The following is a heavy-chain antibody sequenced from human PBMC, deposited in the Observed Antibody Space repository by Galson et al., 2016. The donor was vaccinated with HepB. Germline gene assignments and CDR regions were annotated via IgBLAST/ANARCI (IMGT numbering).Heavy chain of an antibody. CDR1: GVSIGNSY. J-gene: IGHJ4*02. V-gene: IGHV4-59*01. D-gene: IGHD2-15*01. CDR3: LLRSVHRDFDS. CDR2: IHYTGST. Sequence: SETLSLTCTMSGVSIGNSYWSWIRQPPGKGLDWIGFIHYTGSTNYNPSLKSRVTISVDMSKNQFSLMLTSMTAADTAVYYCLLRSVHRDFDSWGQGTLVTVSS.